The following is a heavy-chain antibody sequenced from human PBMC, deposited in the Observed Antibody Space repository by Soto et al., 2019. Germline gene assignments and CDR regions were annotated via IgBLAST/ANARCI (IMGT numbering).Heavy chain of an antibody. CDR2: IYYRAMP. CDR1: GGSITRGDYY. CDR3: ARGSALLFYYLDY. V-gene: IGHV4-30-4*01. Sequence: SETLSLTCNVSGGSITRGDYYWSWLRQPPGKGLEWIGYIYYRAMPYYNPSLKSRVTISVDTSKNQFSLSMTSVTAADTAVYYCARGSALLFYYLDYWGQGTPVT. D-gene: IGHD6-13*01. J-gene: IGHJ4*02.